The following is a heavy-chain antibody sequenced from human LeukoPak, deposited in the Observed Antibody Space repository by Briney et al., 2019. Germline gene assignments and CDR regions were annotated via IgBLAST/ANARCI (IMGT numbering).Heavy chain of an antibody. D-gene: IGHD2-8*01. CDR1: GSSISSYY. CDR2: IYYSGST. Sequence: PSETLSLTCTVSGSSISSYYWSWIRQPPGKGLEWIGYIYYSGSTNYNPSLKSRVTTSVDTSKNQFSLKLSSVTAADTAVYYCARTPGYCTNGVCYNYGMDVWGQGTTVTVSS. V-gene: IGHV4-59*01. J-gene: IGHJ6*02. CDR3: ARTPGYCTNGVCYNYGMDV.